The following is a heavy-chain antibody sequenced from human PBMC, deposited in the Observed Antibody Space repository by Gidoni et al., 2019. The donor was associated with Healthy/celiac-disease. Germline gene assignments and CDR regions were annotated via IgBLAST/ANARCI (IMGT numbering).Heavy chain of an antibody. V-gene: IGHV3-48*01. CDR2: ISSSSSTI. CDR1: GFTFSSYS. CDR3: ARWWLHCGGDCYFDY. Sequence: EVQLVESGGGLVQPGGSLRLSCAASGFTFSSYSMNWVRQAPGKGLEWVSYISSSSSTIYYADSVKGRFTISRDNAKNSLYLQMNSLRAEDTAVYYCARWWLHCGGDCYFDYWGQGTLVTVSS. D-gene: IGHD2-21*02. J-gene: IGHJ4*02.